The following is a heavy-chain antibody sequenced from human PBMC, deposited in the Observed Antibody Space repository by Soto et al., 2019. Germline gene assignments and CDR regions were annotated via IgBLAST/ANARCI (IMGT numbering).Heavy chain of an antibody. CDR1: VYTFTSYD. V-gene: IGHV1-8*01. J-gene: IGHJ6*03. D-gene: IGHD6-6*01. CDR3: ARAMTSSIAALFYYYYMDV. Sequence: ASVKVSCKASVYTFTSYDINWLRQATGKGLEWMGWMNPNSGNTGYAQKFQGRVTMTRNTSISTAYMELSSLRSEDTAVYYCARAMTSSIAALFYYYYMDVWGKGTTVTVSS. CDR2: MNPNSGNT.